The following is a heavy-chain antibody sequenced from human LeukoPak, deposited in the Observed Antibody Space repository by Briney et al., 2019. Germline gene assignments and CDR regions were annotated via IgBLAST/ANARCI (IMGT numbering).Heavy chain of an antibody. CDR1: GGSISSYY. Sequence: SETLSLTCTVSGGSISSYYWSWIRQPPGRGLEWIGYIYYSGSTNYNPSLKSRVTISVDTSKNQFSLKLSSVTAADTAVYYCASSYGSGSRLFDYWGQGSLVTVSS. J-gene: IGHJ4*02. V-gene: IGHV4-59*01. CDR3: ASSYGSGSRLFDY. CDR2: IYYSGST. D-gene: IGHD3-10*01.